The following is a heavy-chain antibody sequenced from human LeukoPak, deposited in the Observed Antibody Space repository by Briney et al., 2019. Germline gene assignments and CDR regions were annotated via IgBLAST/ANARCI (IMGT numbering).Heavy chain of an antibody. CDR1: GGFLSPHY. Sequence: SETLSLTCTVSGGFLSPHYWSWIRQPPGKGLEWIGYIYYSGSTNYNPSLKSRVTISVDTSKNQFSLKLSSVTAADTAVYYCARGLEELDYWGQGTLVTVSS. J-gene: IGHJ4*02. V-gene: IGHV4-59*11. CDR2: IYYSGST. D-gene: IGHD1-26*01. CDR3: ARGLEELDY.